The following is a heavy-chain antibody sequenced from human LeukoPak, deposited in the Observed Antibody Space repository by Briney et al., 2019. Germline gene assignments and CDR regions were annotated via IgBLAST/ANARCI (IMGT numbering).Heavy chain of an antibody. CDR2: IKQDGSEK. CDR1: GFTFSSYW. V-gene: IGHV3-7*01. J-gene: IGHJ5*02. Sequence: PGGSLRLSCAASGFTFSSYWMSWVRQAPGKGLEWVANIKQDGSEKYYVDSVKGRFTISRDNAKNSLYLQMNSLRAEDTAVYYCARDKSPRGGATVSPNWFDPWGQGTLVTVSS. CDR3: ARDKSPRGGATVSPNWFDP. D-gene: IGHD4-11*01.